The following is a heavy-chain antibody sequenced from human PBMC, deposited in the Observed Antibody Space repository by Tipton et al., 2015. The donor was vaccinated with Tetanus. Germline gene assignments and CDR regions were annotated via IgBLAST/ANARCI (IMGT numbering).Heavy chain of an antibody. D-gene: IGHD6-19*01. CDR1: GGSITKDY. CDR3: AGSQWLDGFIFDY. J-gene: IGHJ4*02. V-gene: IGHV4-59*01. CDR2: ISHSGSP. Sequence: LRLSCNVSGGSITKDYWSWIRQSPXKTLEWIGYISHSGSPNYNPSLKSRATVSVDTSKNQFSLDLTSVTAADTGVYYCAGSQWLDGFIFDYWGQGSLVTVAS.